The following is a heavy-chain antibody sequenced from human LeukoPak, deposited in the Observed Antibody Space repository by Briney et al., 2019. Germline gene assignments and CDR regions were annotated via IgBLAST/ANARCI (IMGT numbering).Heavy chain of an antibody. D-gene: IGHD5-18*01. V-gene: IGHV3-9*01. CDR3: AKDPNSYGPYYFDY. J-gene: IGHJ4*02. Sequence: GRSLRLSCIASGFTFEDYYMHWVRQAPGKGLEWVSGTSRNRDKIGYADSVKGRFTISRDNAKNSLYLQMNSLRVEDTALYYCAKDPNSYGPYYFDYWGQGTMVTASS. CDR1: GFTFEDYY. CDR2: TSRNRDKI.